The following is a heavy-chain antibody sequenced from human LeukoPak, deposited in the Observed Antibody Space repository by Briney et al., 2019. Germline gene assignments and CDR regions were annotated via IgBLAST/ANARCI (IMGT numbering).Heavy chain of an antibody. V-gene: IGHV1-3*01. Sequence: ASVKVSCKASGYTFTSYAMHWVRQAPGQRLEWMGWINAGNGNTKYSQKFQGRVTITRDTSASTAYMELSSLRSEDTAVYYCARDGYSGYDGYYHYGMDVWGKGTTVTVSS. D-gene: IGHD5-12*01. CDR2: INAGNGNT. CDR3: ARDGYSGYDGYYHYGMDV. J-gene: IGHJ6*04. CDR1: GYTFTSYA.